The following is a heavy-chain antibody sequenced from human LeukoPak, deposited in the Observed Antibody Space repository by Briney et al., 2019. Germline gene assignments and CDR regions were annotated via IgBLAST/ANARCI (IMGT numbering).Heavy chain of an antibody. CDR2: ISERGGST. CDR1: GITLSNYG. J-gene: IGHJ4*02. Sequence: GGSLRLSCVVSGITLSNYGMSWVRQAPGKGLEWVSGISERGGSTNYADSVKGRFIISRDTSKNTVYLQMNSLRVEDTAVYFCAKRGIVIRSVIIIGFHKEAYYFDYWGQGILVTVSS. V-gene: IGHV3-23*01. D-gene: IGHD3-10*01. CDR3: AKRGIVIRSVIIIGFHKEAYYFDY.